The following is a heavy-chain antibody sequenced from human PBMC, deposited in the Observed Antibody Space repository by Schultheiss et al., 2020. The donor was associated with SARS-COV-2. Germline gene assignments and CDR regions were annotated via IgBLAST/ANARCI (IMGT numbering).Heavy chain of an antibody. J-gene: IGHJ2*01. V-gene: IGHV4-59*10. D-gene: IGHD4-23*01. CDR1: GGSFSGYY. CDR2: IYTSGST. CDR3: ARARDYGGNSDWYFDL. Sequence: SETLSLTCAVYGGSFSGYYWSWIRQPAGKGLEWIGRIYTSGSTNYNPSLKSRVTMSVDTSKNQFSLKLSSVTAADTAVYYCARARDYGGNSDWYFDLWGRGTLVTVSS.